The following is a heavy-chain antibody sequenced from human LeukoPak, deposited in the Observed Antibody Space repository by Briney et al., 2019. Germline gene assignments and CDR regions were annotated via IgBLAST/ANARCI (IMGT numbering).Heavy chain of an antibody. Sequence: KPSETLSLTCAVYGGSFSGYYWSWIRQPPGKGLEWIGYVYYSGSTNYIPSLKSRVTISVDTSKNRFSLKLRSVTAADTAFYYCTRTIAAYNTKYFDLWGRGTLVTVSS. J-gene: IGHJ2*01. CDR1: GGSFSGYY. CDR2: VYYSGST. V-gene: IGHV4-59*01. CDR3: TRTIAAYNTKYFDL. D-gene: IGHD6-13*01.